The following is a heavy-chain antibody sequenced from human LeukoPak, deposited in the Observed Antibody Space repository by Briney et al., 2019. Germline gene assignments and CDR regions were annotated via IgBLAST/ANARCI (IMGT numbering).Heavy chain of an antibody. D-gene: IGHD5/OR15-5a*01. V-gene: IGHV4-59*08. Sequence: SETLSLTCTVSGGSISSYYWSWIRQPPGKGLEWIGYIYYSGSTNYNPSLKSRVTISVDTSKNQFSLKLSSVTAADTAVYYCVRRVDTVYGKYFDYWGQGTLVTVSS. J-gene: IGHJ4*02. CDR1: GGSISSYY. CDR2: IYYSGST. CDR3: VRRVDTVYGKYFDY.